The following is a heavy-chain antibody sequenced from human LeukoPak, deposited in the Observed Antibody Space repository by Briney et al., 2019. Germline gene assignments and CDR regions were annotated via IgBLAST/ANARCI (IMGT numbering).Heavy chain of an antibody. J-gene: IGHJ4*02. Sequence: SQTLSLTCTVSGGSISSGGYYWSWNRQPPGKGLEWIGYIYHSGSTYYNPSLKSRVTISVDRSKNQFSLKLSSVTAADTAVYYCARDLVVGATSFFDYWGQGTLVTVSS. CDR1: GGSISSGGYY. D-gene: IGHD1-26*01. V-gene: IGHV4-30-2*01. CDR3: ARDLVVGATSFFDY. CDR2: IYHSGST.